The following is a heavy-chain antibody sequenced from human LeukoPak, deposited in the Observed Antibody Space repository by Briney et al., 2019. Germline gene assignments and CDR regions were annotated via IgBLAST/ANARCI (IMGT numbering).Heavy chain of an antibody. D-gene: IGHD2-15*01. CDR1: GFTFSSYS. CDR3: ARGADGVSSNSRGWFDP. J-gene: IGHJ5*02. CDR2: ISTSSIYI. V-gene: IGHV3-21*01. Sequence: GGSLRLSCAASGFTFSSYSMNWVRQVPGKGLEWVSSISTSSIYIYYADSVKGRFTISRDNARKSLFLHMNSLRAEDTAVYYCARGADGVSSNSRGWFDPWGQGTLVTVSS.